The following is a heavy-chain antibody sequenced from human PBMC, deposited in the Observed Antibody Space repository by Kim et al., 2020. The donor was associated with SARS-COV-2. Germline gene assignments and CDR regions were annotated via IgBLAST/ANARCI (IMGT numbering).Heavy chain of an antibody. J-gene: IGHJ4*02. CDR3: AKEMATWLSGYLDY. D-gene: IGHD5-12*01. Sequence: GGSLRLSCAASGFTFDDYAMHWVRQAPGKGLEWVSLISWDGGSTYYADSVKGRFTISRDNSKNSLYLQMNSLRAEDTALYYCAKEMATWLSGYLDYWGQGTLVTVSS. CDR1: GFTFDDYA. CDR2: ISWDGGST. V-gene: IGHV3-43D*03.